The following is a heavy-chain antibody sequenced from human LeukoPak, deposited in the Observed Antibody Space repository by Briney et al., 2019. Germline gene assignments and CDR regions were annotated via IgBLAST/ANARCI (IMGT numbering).Heavy chain of an antibody. CDR3: VSHSSWPSEDAFDI. Sequence: GESLKISCKGSGYRFTSYWIGWVRQMPGKGLERMGIIYPGDSDTRYSPSFQGQVTISADKSISTAYLQWSSLKATETAMYCCVSHSSWPSEDAFDIWGQGTMVTVSS. CDR2: IYPGDSDT. J-gene: IGHJ3*02. V-gene: IGHV5-51*01. CDR1: GYRFTSYW. D-gene: IGHD6-13*01.